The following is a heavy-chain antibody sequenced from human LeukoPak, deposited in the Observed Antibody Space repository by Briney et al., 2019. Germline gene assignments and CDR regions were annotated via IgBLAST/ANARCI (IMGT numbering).Heavy chain of an antibody. V-gene: IGHV1-18*01. CDR1: GYTFTSYG. D-gene: IGHD4-17*01. CDR2: ISAYNGNT. CDR3: ATTQDYGDYVSLVLGY. J-gene: IGHJ4*02. Sequence: ASVTVSCTASGYTFTSYGIRWVRQAPGQGLEWMGWISAYNGNTNYAQKLQGRVTMTTDTSTSTAYMELRSLRSDDTAVYYCATTQDYGDYVSLVLGYWGQGTLVTVSS.